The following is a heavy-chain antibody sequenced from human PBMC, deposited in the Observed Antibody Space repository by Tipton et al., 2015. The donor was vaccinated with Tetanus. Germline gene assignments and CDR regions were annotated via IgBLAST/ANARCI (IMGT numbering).Heavy chain of an antibody. J-gene: IGHJ6*02. CDR1: GYNFVNFG. D-gene: IGHD2/OR15-2a*01. Sequence: QSGAEVKEPGASVKVSCKASGYNFVNFGISWVRQAPGQGLEWMGWISAYNGKTKYAQRLQGRVTMTTDRSASTAYMDLRRLRSDDTAVYYCAQDTSATFYNYGMGVWSQGTSVIVSS. V-gene: IGHV1-18*01. CDR3: AQDTSATFYNYGMGV. CDR2: ISAYNGKT.